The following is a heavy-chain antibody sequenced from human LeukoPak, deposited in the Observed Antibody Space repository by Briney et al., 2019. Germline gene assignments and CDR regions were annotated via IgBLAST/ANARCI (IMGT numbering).Heavy chain of an antibody. CDR2: IIPILGIA. J-gene: IGHJ5*02. Sequence: GASVKVSCKASGGTFSSYAISWVRQAPGQGLEWMGRIIPILGIANYAQKFQGRVTITADKSTSTAYMELSSLRSEDTAVYYCARARHYDFWSGLIGWFDPWGQGTLVTVSP. V-gene: IGHV1-69*04. CDR3: ARARHYDFWSGLIGWFDP. D-gene: IGHD3-3*01. CDR1: GGTFSSYA.